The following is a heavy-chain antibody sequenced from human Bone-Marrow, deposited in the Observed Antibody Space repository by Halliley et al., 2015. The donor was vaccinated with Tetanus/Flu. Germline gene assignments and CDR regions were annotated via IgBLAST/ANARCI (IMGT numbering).Heavy chain of an antibody. CDR1: GFSVSNYA. J-gene: IGHJ4*02. D-gene: IGHD4-17*01. V-gene: IGHV3-23*01. Sequence: AVSGFSVSNYAMSWVRQAPGKRLEWVSSISISGAYTYYVDSVKGRFTISRDSSKNTLYLQMSSLRAEDTAIYYCVKGYLTVTPQVTHGVDFWGLGTLATVSS. CDR2: ISISGAYT. CDR3: VKGYLTVTPQVTHGVDF.